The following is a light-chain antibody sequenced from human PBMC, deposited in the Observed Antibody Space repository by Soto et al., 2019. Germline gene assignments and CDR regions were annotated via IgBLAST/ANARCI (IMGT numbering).Light chain of an antibody. CDR2: DVT. J-gene: IGLJ1*01. Sequence: QSALTQPASVSGSPGQSITISCTGTSSDVGGYNYVSWYQQHPVKAPKLMIYDVTNRPSGVSDRFSGSKSGNTAPLTISGLQAEDEADYYCSSYTSSSTPYVFGTGTRSPS. CDR1: SSDVGGYNY. V-gene: IGLV2-14*01. CDR3: SSYTSSSTPYV.